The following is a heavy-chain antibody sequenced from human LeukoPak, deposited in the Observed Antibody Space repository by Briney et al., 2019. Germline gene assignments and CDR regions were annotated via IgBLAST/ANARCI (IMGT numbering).Heavy chain of an antibody. V-gene: IGHV1-18*01. Sequence: EASVNVSCKASGYIFTTYGISWVRQAPAQGVEWMGWISAKNGSTKYVQKFQGKFTMTTDTSTNTAYMELRSLRSDDTAVYYCARDGYTYGRIYYWGQGTVVTVSS. J-gene: IGHJ4*02. CDR2: ISAKNGST. CDR1: GYIFTTYG. CDR3: ARDGYTYGRIYY. D-gene: IGHD5-18*01.